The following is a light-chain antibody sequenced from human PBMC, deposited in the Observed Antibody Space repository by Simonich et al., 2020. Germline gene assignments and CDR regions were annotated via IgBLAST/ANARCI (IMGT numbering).Light chain of an antibody. CDR2: WAS. V-gene: IGKV4-1*01. Sequence: DIVMTQSPDSLAVSLGERATINCKSSPRVLYSSNNKNYFAWYQQKPGQPPKLLFYWASTRESGVPDRCSGSGSGTDFTLTISSLQAEDVAVYYCQQYYSTPWTFGQGTKVEIK. J-gene: IGKJ1*01. CDR1: PRVLYSSNNKNY. CDR3: QQYYSTPWT.